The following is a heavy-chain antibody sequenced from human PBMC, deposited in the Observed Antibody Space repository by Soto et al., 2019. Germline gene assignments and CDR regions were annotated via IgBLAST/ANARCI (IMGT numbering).Heavy chain of an antibody. CDR1: GVTFSSYW. Sequence: TGGSLRLSCADSGVTFSSYWMSWVRQAPGKGLEWVANIKVDGSEKYYVDSVKGRFTISRDNAKNSLFLQMNSLRAEDTAVYYCASQFDFWSGHFGMDVWGQGTTVTVSS. V-gene: IGHV3-7*01. J-gene: IGHJ6*02. D-gene: IGHD3-3*01. CDR3: ASQFDFWSGHFGMDV. CDR2: IKVDGSEK.